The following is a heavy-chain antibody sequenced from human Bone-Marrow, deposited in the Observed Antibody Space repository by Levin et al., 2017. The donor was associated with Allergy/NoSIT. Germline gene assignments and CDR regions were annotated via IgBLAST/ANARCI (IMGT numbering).Heavy chain of an antibody. Sequence: QAGGSLRLSCAASGFTFSSYAMHWVRQAPGKGLEWVAFIWFDGTNKYYADSVKGRFTISRDNSKNTLYLQMNSLRAEDTAVYYCARAGRSSDWNPYYVDYWGQGTLVTVSS. CDR3: ARAGRSSDWNPYYVDY. CDR2: IWFDGTNK. J-gene: IGHJ4*02. CDR1: GFTFSSYA. V-gene: IGHV3-33*01. D-gene: IGHD6-19*01.